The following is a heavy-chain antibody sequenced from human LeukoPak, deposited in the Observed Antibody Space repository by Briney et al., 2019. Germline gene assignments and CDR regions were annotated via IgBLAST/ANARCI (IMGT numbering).Heavy chain of an antibody. CDR2: MNPNSGNT. D-gene: IGHD2-15*01. CDR1: GYTFTSYD. Sequence: ASVKVSCKASGYTFTSYDINWVRQATGQGFEWMGWMNPNSGNTGYAQKFQGRVTMTRNTSISTAYMELSSLRSEDTAVHYCARGRAIGFWYYYYYGMDVWGQGTTVTVSS. J-gene: IGHJ6*02. V-gene: IGHV1-8*01. CDR3: ARGRAIGFWYYYYYGMDV.